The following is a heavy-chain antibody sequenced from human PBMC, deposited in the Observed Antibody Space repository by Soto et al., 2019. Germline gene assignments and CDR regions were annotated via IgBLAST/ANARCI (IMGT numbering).Heavy chain of an antibody. J-gene: IGHJ4*02. CDR2: IWFDGSKK. CDR3: ARSSGLGIDF. CDR1: GFSFNTHG. Sequence: LSLSCAASGFSFNTHGMHWVRQAPGKGLEWVAVIWFDGSKKYYEDSVTGRFTISRDNSRSALYLEMDSLRAEDTGVYYCARSSGLGIDFWGQGTLVTVSS. D-gene: IGHD6-19*01. V-gene: IGHV3-33*01.